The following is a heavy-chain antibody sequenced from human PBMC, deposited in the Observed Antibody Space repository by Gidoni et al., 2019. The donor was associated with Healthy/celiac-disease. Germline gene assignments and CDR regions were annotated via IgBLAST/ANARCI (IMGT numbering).Heavy chain of an antibody. CDR1: GGTFSSYT. J-gene: IGHJ4*02. CDR2: IIPIRGIA. CDR3: AREGRGGHHAFDY. Sequence: QVQLVQSGAEVKKPGSSVKVSCKASGGTFSSYTISWVRQAPGQGLEWMGRIIPIRGIANYAQKFQGRVTITADKSTSTAYMELSSLRSEDTAVYYCAREGRGGHHAFDYWGQGTLVTVSS. D-gene: IGHD2-15*01. V-gene: IGHV1-69*08.